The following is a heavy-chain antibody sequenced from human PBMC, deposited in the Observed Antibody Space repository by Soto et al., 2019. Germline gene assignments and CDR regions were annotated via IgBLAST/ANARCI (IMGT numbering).Heavy chain of an antibody. J-gene: IGHJ6*03. CDR2: ISAYNGNT. Sequence: ASVKVSCKASGYTFTSYGISWVRQAPGQGLEWMGWISAYNGNTNYAQKLQGRVTMTTDTSTSTAYKELRSLRSDDTAVYYCARAGFEETAPNRMNYYYYYMDVWGKGTTVTVSS. V-gene: IGHV1-18*01. CDR3: ARAGFEETAPNRMNYYYYYMDV. CDR1: GYTFTSYG. D-gene: IGHD2-8*01.